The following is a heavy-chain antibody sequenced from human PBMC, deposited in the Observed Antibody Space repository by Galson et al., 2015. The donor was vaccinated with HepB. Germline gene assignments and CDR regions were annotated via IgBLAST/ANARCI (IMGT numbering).Heavy chain of an antibody. CDR1: GFTFSTYG. CDR3: AKNDPNIAAAGLHLDY. Sequence: SLRLSCAVSGFTFSTYGMSWVRQAPGKGLEWVSGISTNDGSTYYADSVKGRFTISRDNAKNTLYLQMHSLRAEDTALYYCAKNDPNIAAAGLHLDYWGQGTLVTYSS. CDR2: ISTNDGST. J-gene: IGHJ4*02. D-gene: IGHD6-13*01. V-gene: IGHV3-23*01.